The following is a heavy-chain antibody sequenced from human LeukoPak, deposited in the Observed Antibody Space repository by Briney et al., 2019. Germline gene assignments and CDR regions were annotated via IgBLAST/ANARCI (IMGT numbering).Heavy chain of an antibody. Sequence: SETLSLTCTVSGGSISSYYWSWIRQPAGKGLEWIGRIYTSGSTNYNPSLKSRVTMSVDTSKNQFSLKLSSVTAADTAVYYCAREGASGWYEHRYDYWGQGTLVTASS. CDR1: GGSISSYY. J-gene: IGHJ4*02. CDR2: IYTSGST. CDR3: AREGASGWYEHRYDY. D-gene: IGHD6-19*01. V-gene: IGHV4-4*07.